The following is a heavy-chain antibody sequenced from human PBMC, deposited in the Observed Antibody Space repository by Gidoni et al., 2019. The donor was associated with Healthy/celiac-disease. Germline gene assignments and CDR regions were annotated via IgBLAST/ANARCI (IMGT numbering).Heavy chain of an antibody. D-gene: IGHD2-15*01. V-gene: IGHV1-69*10. Sequence: QVQLVQSGAEVKKPGSSVKVPCKASGGTFSSYAISWVRQAPGQGLEWMGGIIPILGIANYAQKFQGRVTITADKSTSTAYMELSSLRSEDTAVYYCASGGLVVVVAAPYYFDYWGQGTLVTVSS. CDR2: IIPILGIA. CDR3: ASGGLVVVVAAPYYFDY. J-gene: IGHJ4*02. CDR1: GGTFSSYA.